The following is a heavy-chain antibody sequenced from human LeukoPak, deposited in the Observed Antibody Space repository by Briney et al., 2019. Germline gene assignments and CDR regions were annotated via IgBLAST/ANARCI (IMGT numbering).Heavy chain of an antibody. CDR2: FDPEDGET. D-gene: IGHD3-10*01. CDR1: GYTLTELS. CDR3: ATESNGFGELLSFCY. V-gene: IGHV1-24*01. Sequence: ASVKVSCKVSGYTLTELSMHWMRQAPGKGLEWMGGFDPEDGETIYAQKFQGRVTMTEDTSTYTAYMELSSLRSEDTAMYYCATESNGFGELLSFCYWGQGTLVTVSS. J-gene: IGHJ4*02.